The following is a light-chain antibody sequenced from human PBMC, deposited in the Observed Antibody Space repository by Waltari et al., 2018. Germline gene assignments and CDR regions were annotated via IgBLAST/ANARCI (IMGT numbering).Light chain of an antibody. CDR2: WAS. Sequence: DIVMTQSPDSLAVSLGERATLNCKSSQSVLYSANNENYLAWYQQNAGQPPKLRIIWASTRHSGVPDRFSGSGSGTDFTLTISSLQAEDVAVYYCQQYYNTPLTFGQGTKVEIK. CDR1: QSVLYSANNENY. V-gene: IGKV4-1*01. J-gene: IGKJ1*01. CDR3: QQYYNTPLT.